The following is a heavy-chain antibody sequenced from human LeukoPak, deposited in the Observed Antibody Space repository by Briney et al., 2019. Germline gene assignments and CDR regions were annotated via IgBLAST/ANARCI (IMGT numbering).Heavy chain of an antibody. D-gene: IGHD6-25*01. CDR3: ARGGGSFDC. CDR2: INHSGST. Sequence: SETLSLTCAVYGGSFSGYYWSWIRQPPGKGLEWIGEINHSGSTNYNPSLKSRVTISVDTSKNQFSLKLNSVTAADTAVYYCARGGGSFDCWGQGTLVTVSS. V-gene: IGHV4-34*01. J-gene: IGHJ4*02. CDR1: GGSFSGYY.